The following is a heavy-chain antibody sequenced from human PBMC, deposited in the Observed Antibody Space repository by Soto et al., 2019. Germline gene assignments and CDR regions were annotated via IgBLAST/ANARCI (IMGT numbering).Heavy chain of an antibody. J-gene: IGHJ4*02. CDR2: IYYSGST. D-gene: IGHD6-6*01. CDR3: ASYSSSSGGPIFFFDY. Sequence: ASETLSLTCTVSGGSISSSSYYWGWIRQPPGKGLEWIGSIYYSGSTYYNPSLKSRVTISVDTSKNQFSLKLSSVTAADTAVYYCASYSSSSGGPIFFFDYWGQGTLVTVSS. V-gene: IGHV4-39*01. CDR1: GGSISSSSYY.